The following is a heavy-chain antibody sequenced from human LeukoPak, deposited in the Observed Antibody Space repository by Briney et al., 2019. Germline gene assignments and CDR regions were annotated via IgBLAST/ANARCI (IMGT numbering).Heavy chain of an antibody. D-gene: IGHD3-22*01. CDR3: ARGTYYDSSGPDY. CDR1: GFTFSSYR. Sequence: PGGSLRLSCAASGFTFSSYRMRWVRQAPGKGLVWVSRINSDGSSTNYVDSVKGRFTISRDNAKNTLYLQMNSLRAEDTAVYYCARGTYYDSSGPDYWGQGTLVTVSS. V-gene: IGHV3-74*01. J-gene: IGHJ4*02. CDR2: INSDGSST.